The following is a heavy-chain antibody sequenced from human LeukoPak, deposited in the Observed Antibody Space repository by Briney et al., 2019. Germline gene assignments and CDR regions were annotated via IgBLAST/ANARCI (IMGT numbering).Heavy chain of an antibody. V-gene: IGHV3-48*01. CDR1: GFTFSSYS. CDR2: ISSSSSTI. J-gene: IGHJ3*02. Sequence: GRSLRLSCAASGFTFSSYSMNWVRQAPGKGLEWVSYISSSSSTIYYADSVKGRFTISRDNAKNSLYLQMNSLRAEDTAVYYCARDPGIVRHDAFDIWGQGTMVTVSS. CDR3: ARDPGIVRHDAFDI. D-gene: IGHD1-26*01.